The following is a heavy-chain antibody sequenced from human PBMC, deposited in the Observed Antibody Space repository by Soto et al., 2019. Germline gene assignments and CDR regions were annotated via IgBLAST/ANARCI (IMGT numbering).Heavy chain of an antibody. Sequence: PSETLSLTCAVSGGSISSSNWWSWVRQPPGKGLEWIGEIYHSGSTNYNPSLKSRVTISVDKSKNQFSLKLSSVTAADTAVYYCARVYYGPSQEYFQHWGQGTLVTVSS. CDR1: GGSISSSNW. D-gene: IGHD3-10*01. J-gene: IGHJ1*01. CDR2: IYHSGST. CDR3: ARVYYGPSQEYFQH. V-gene: IGHV4-4*02.